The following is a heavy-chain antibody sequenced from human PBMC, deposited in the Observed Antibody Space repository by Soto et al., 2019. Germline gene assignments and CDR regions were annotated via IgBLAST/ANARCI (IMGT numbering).Heavy chain of an antibody. CDR2: INQDGSER. CDR1: GFTFSTCW. J-gene: IGHJ4*02. CDR3: VKDNRGSY. V-gene: IGHV3-7*01. Sequence: EVQLVESGGGLVQPGGSLRLSCAASGFTFSTCWMMWVRQAPGKGLEWVANINQDGSERYYVDSVKGRFTISRDNAKNSPYLQMNGLRAEDTAVYYCVKDNRGSYWGQGTLVTVSS. D-gene: IGHD3-10*01.